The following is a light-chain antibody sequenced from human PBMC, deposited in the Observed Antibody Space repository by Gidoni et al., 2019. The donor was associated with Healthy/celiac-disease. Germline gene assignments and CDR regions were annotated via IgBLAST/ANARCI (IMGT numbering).Light chain of an antibody. CDR2: GVS. J-gene: IGKJ2*01. CDR3: QQYGSSFYT. V-gene: IGKV3-20*01. CDR1: QSVSSSY. Sequence: DIVLTQPPGTLSLSPGERATLSCRASQSVSSSYLAWYQHKPGQAPRLLIYGVSSRATANPDRVSGSGSETDFTPTISRLEHEDLAVYYCQQYGSSFYTFGQGTIVEIK.